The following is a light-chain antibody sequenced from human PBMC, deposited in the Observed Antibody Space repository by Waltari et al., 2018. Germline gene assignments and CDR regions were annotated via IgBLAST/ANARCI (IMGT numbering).Light chain of an antibody. V-gene: IGKV3-20*01. CDR2: GAS. Sequence: ESVLTQSPGTLALAPGERATGSGRASQSVSRSLAGDQQKPGQAPRLLIYGASSTATGVPDRFSGSGSGTDFSLTISRLEPEDFAVYYCQHYVRLPVSFGQGTKVEIK. J-gene: IGKJ1*01. CDR1: QSVSRS. CDR3: QHYVRLPVS.